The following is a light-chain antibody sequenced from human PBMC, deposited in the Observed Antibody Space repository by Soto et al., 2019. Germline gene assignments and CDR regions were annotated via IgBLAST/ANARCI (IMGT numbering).Light chain of an antibody. Sequence: QSVLTQPAPVSGSPGQSITISCTGTNSDIGFYNYVSWYQQHPGKAPKLMIYEVSYRPSGVSDRFSGSKSANTASLTISGLQAEDGADYYCSSYTSSALYVFGSGTKVTVL. V-gene: IGLV2-14*01. CDR3: SSYTSSALYV. J-gene: IGLJ1*01. CDR2: EVS. CDR1: NSDIGFYNY.